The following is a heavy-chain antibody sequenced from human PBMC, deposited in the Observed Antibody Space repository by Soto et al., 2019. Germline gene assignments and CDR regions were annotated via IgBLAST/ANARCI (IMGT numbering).Heavy chain of an antibody. CDR1: GYTFTAYH. CDR2: INPKLGDT. J-gene: IGHJ6*02. CDR3: ARNMDYYYGRGSGNGHGV. D-gene: IGHD3-10*02. V-gene: IGHV1-2*02. Sequence: QVRLVQSGAEVKEPGDSVRVSCEASGYTFTAYHIHWVRQAPGQGLEWMGWINPKLGDTGYAQDFQGRVSMTRDMSISTVYMELSRLTSDDTAIYYCARNMDYYYGRGSGNGHGVWGQGTTVTVFS.